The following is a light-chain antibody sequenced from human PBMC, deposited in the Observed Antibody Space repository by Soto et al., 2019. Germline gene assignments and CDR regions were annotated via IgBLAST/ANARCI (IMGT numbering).Light chain of an antibody. J-gene: IGLJ2*01. CDR1: SSDVGGYNY. CDR3: SSYTSSSTLV. V-gene: IGLV2-14*01. CDR2: DVS. Sequence: QSVLTQPASVSGSPGQSITISCTGTSSDVGGYNYVSWYQQHPGKAPKLMIYDVSNRPSGVSNRFSGSKSGNTASLTISGIQAEDEPDYYCSSYTSSSTLVFGGETKVXVL.